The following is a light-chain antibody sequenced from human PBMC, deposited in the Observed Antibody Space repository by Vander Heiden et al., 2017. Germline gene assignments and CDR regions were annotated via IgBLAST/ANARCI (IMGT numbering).Light chain of an antibody. Sequence: DIVMTQSPDSLAVSLGERATINCKSSQSVLYSSNNKNYLAWYQQKPGQPPKLLIYWASTRESGVPDRFSGRGSGTDFTLTISSLQAEDVAVYYCQQEDSTHRTFGQGTKVEIK. J-gene: IGKJ1*01. CDR2: WAS. V-gene: IGKV4-1*01. CDR3: QQEDSTHRT. CDR1: QSVLYSSNNKNY.